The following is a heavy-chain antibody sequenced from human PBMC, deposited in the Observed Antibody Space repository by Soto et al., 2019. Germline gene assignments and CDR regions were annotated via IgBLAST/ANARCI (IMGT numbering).Heavy chain of an antibody. CDR2: ISYDGSNK. V-gene: IGHV3-30*18. CDR1: GFTFSSYV. D-gene: IGHD2-15*01. CDR3: AKKYCSGGSCYPMGV. J-gene: IGHJ4*02. Sequence: PGGSLRLSCTASGFTFSSYVMHWVRQALGKGLEWVAVISYDGSNKYYADSVKGRFTISRDNSKNTLYLQMNSLRAEDTAVYYCAKKYCSGGSCYPMGVWGQGALVTVSS.